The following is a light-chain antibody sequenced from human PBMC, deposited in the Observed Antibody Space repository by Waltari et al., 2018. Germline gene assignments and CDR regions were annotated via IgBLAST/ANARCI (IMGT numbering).Light chain of an antibody. CDR2: YDN. J-gene: IGLJ3*02. CDR1: NIGGKS. Sequence: SYVLTQPPSVSVAPGQTPRITCGGHNIGGKSVAWYQQKPGQAPVLVIYYDNNRPSEIPERFSGSNSGNTATLTISRVEAGDEADYYCQVWDGGSDSWVFGGGTKVIVL. CDR3: QVWDGGSDSWV. V-gene: IGLV3-21*04.